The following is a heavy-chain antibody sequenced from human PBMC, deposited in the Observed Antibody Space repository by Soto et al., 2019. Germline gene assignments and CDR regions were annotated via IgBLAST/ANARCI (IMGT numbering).Heavy chain of an antibody. CDR3: ARPQGRGFVELYSSLDY. Sequence: EVQLVESGGGLVKPGGSLRLSCAASGFTFSSYSMNWVRQAPGKGLEWVSSISSSSSYIYYADSVKGRFTISRDNAKNSLYLQMNSLRAEDTAVYYCARPQGRGFVELYSSLDYWGQGTLVTVSS. CDR2: ISSSSSYI. J-gene: IGHJ4*02. V-gene: IGHV3-21*01. D-gene: IGHD3-10*01. CDR1: GFTFSSYS.